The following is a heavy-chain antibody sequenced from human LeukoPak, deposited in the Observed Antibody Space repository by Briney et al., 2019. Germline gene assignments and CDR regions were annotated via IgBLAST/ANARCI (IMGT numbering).Heavy chain of an antibody. CDR1: GFTFSDYW. D-gene: IGHD2-2*01. J-gene: IGHJ4*02. CDR3: ARWRGSTSERSDY. V-gene: IGHV3-7*01. CDR2: IKQDGSAK. Sequence: GGSLGLSCTASGFTFSDYWMTWVRQAPGKGLEWVANIKQDGSAKYYVDSVKGRFTISRDNAKNSLYLRMDSLRVEDTATYYCARWRGSTSERSDYWGQGTLVTVSS.